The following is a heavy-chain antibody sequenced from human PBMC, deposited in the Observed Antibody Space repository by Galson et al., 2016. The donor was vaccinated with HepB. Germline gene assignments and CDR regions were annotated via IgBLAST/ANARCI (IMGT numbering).Heavy chain of an antibody. D-gene: IGHD2-2*01. Sequence: SVKVSCKASGYTFTTYHIHWVRQATGQGLEWMGWMNPYNGNEGLAQKFQGRVSMTRNTSISTAYMELTSLRSEDTAVYYCAVMPLPWGQGTLVTVSS. CDR2: MNPYNGNE. V-gene: IGHV1-8*01. J-gene: IGHJ5*02. CDR3: AVMPLP. CDR1: GYTFTTYH.